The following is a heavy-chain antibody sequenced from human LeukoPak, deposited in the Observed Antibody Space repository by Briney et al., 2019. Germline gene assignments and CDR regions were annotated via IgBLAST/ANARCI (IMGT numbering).Heavy chain of an antibody. V-gene: IGHV1-2*02. CDR2: INPNSGGT. CDR3: ASPYIVVVPAASADYYYYGMDV. D-gene: IGHD2-2*01. J-gene: IGHJ6*02. CDR1: GYTFTGYY. Sequence: GASVKVSCKASGYTFTGYYMHWVRQAPGQGLEWMGWINPNSGGTNYAQKFQGRVTMTRDTSISTAYMELSRLRSDDTAVYYCASPYIVVVPAASADYYYYGMDVWGQGTTVTVSS.